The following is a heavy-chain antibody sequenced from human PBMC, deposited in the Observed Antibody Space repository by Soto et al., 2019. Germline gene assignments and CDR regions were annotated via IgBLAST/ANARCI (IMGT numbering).Heavy chain of an antibody. V-gene: IGHV4-59*01. D-gene: IGHD3-22*01. CDR3: ARDRSDYDSSGYYNYGMDV. CDR1: GGSISSYY. J-gene: IGHJ6*02. Sequence: PSETLSLTCTVSGGSISSYYWSWIRQPPGKGLEWIGYIYYSGSTNYNPSLKSRVTISVDTSKNQFSLKLSSVTAADTAVYYCARDRSDYDSSGYYNYGMDVWGQGTTVTVSS. CDR2: IYYSGST.